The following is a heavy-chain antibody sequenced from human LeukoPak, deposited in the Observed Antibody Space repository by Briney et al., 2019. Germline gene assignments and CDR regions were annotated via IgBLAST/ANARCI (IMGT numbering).Heavy chain of an antibody. J-gene: IGHJ4*02. CDR3: ARAAEGLYSNYPLDY. V-gene: IGHV1-18*01. D-gene: IGHD4-11*01. CDR2: ISAYNGNT. CDR1: GYTFTSYG. Sequence: GASVKVSCKASGYTFTSYGISWVQQAPGQGLEWMGWISAYNGNTNYAQKLQGRVTMTTDTSTSTAYMELRSLRSDDTAVYYCARAAEGLYSNYPLDYWGQGTLVTVSS.